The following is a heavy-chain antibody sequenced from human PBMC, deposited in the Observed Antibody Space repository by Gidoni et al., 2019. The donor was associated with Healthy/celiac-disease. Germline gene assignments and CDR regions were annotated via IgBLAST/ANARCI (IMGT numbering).Heavy chain of an antibody. D-gene: IGHD6-19*01. CDR3: ARLKQQWLTSDAFDI. Sequence: QVQLVQSGAEVKKPGSSVKVSCKASGGTFSSYAISWVRQAPGQGLEWMGGIIPIFGTANDAQKFQGRVTITADESTSTAYRELSSLRSEDTAVYYCARLKQQWLTSDAFDIWGQGTMVTVSS. J-gene: IGHJ3*02. V-gene: IGHV1-69*01. CDR2: IIPIFGTA. CDR1: GGTFSSYA.